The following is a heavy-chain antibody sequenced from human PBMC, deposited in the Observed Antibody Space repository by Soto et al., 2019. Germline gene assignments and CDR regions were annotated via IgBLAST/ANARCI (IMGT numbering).Heavy chain of an antibody. CDR3: AKDLDSRDGHNAARPNDAFDI. CDR2: ISGSGGST. J-gene: IGHJ3*02. V-gene: IGHV3-23*01. CDR1: GFTFSSYA. D-gene: IGHD3-9*01. Sequence: VQLLESGGGLVQPGGSLRLSCAASGFTFSSYAMSWVRQAPGKGLEWVSAISGSGGSTYYADSVKGRFTISRDNSKNTLYLQMNSLRAEDTAVYYCAKDLDSRDGHNAARPNDAFDIWGQGTMVTVSS.